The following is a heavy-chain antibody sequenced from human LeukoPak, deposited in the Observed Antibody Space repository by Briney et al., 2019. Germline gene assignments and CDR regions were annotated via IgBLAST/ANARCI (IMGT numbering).Heavy chain of an antibody. CDR3: ARGPTNWGYDY. CDR2: MSPNSGDT. J-gene: IGHJ4*02. Sequence: ASVKVSCKASGYTFTSYDFNRVRQATGQRPEWMGWMSPNSGDTGYAQKFQDRVTMTRNTSISTAYMELSSLRSDDTAVYYCARGPTNWGYDYWGPGTLVTVSS. V-gene: IGHV1-8*01. D-gene: IGHD7-27*01. CDR1: GYTFTSYD.